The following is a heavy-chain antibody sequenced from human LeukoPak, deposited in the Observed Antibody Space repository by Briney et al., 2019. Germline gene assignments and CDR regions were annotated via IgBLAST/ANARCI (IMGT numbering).Heavy chain of an antibody. J-gene: IGHJ4*02. CDR3: GRHAYGGSPPLS. D-gene: IGHD3-10*01. Sequence: GGSLRLSCAASGFTVRDGYMSWVRQAPGKRLEWLAFIYVSGTTFYAASVKGRFTISRDNAKNTVYLQMNNLRAEDAALYYCGRHAYGGSPPLSWGQGALVTVSS. CDR1: GFTVRDGY. V-gene: IGHV3-53*01. CDR2: IYVSGTT.